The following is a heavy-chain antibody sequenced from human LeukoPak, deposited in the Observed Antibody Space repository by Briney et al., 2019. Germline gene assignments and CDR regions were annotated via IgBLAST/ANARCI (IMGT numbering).Heavy chain of an antibody. J-gene: IGHJ4*02. V-gene: IGHV5-51*01. Sequence: GESLKISWKGSGYRFSSYWIGWVRQMPGKGLEWMGIIYPGDSETRYSPSFQGQVTISADKSISTAYLQWSSLKASDTAMYYCVRALGYCSSGSCYYYDYWGQGTLVTVSS. CDR2: IYPGDSET. D-gene: IGHD2-15*01. CDR1: GYRFSSYW. CDR3: VRALGYCSSGSCYYYDY.